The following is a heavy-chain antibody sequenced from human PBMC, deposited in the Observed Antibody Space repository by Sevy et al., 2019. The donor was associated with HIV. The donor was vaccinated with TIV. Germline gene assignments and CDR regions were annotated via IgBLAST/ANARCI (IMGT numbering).Heavy chain of an antibody. Sequence: GGSLRLSCAASGITFSGYAMHWVRQAPGKGLDWVSTIYGSAGVTYYADSVKGRFTISRDNSKNTLFLQMNNLRAEDTAVYYCAGGSFDSTGSFDAFDIWGRGTLVTVSS. CDR2: IYGSAGVT. V-gene: IGHV3-23*01. CDR3: AGGSFDSTGSFDAFDI. D-gene: IGHD3-22*01. J-gene: IGHJ3*02. CDR1: GITFSGYA.